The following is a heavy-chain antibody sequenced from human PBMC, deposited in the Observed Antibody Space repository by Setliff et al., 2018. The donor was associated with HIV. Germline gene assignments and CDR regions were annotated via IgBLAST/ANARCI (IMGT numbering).Heavy chain of an antibody. J-gene: IGHJ4*02. CDR1: GYTFRSYG. Sequence: SVKVSCKASGYTFRSYGINWVRQAPGQGLEWMGWINPQSDIANYAQRFQGRVTITADHSTTTTYMELTSLRADDTAVYYCVRVGPWYYARSGYLASWDYWGQGTLVTVSS. V-gene: IGHV1-69*10. CDR2: INPQSDIA. CDR3: VRVGPWYYARSGYLASWDY. D-gene: IGHD3-22*01.